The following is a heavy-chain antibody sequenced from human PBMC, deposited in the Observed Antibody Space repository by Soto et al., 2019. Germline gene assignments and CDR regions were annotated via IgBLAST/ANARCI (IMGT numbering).Heavy chain of an antibody. V-gene: IGHV3-43D*04. D-gene: IGHD3-22*01. CDR2: INSDGTDS. CDR1: GFDFEDFA. Sequence: GGSLRLSCAAAGFDFEDFAMHWVRQAPGKGLEWLSLINSDGTDSYYMDSVRGRFTISRHNGKNSLYLQMDRLRPEDTAFYFCAKALYYYDSSPLDHRGQGTLVAVSS. CDR3: AKALYYYDSSPLDH. J-gene: IGHJ4*02.